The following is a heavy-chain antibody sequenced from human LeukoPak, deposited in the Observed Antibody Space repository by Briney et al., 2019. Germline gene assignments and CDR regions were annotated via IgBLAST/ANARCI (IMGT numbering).Heavy chain of an antibody. CDR3: ARAMRSDYDY. V-gene: IGHV3-48*02. Sequence: DSVKGRFTISRDNAENSLYLQMNSLRDEDTAVYYCARAMRSDYDYWVQGTLVTVSS. D-gene: IGHD3-22*01. J-gene: IGHJ4*02.